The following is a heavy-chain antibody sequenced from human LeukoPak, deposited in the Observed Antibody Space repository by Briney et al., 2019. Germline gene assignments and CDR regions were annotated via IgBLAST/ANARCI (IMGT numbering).Heavy chain of an antibody. D-gene: IGHD5-12*01. Sequence: PSETLSLTCTVSGGSISSGSYYWSWIRQPAGKGLEWIGRIYTSGSTNYNPSLKNRITISADTSKNQFSLKLSSVTAADTAVYYCARKQVDANYYYYYMDVWGKGTTVTVSS. CDR3: ARKQVDANYYYYYMDV. V-gene: IGHV4-61*02. CDR1: GGSISSGSYY. J-gene: IGHJ6*03. CDR2: IYTSGST.